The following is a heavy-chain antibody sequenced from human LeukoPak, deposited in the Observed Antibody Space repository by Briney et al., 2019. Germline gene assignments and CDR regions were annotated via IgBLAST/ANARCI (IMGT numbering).Heavy chain of an antibody. Sequence: GGSLRLSCAASGFTFSSYAMSWVRQAPGKGLEWVLAISGSGGSTYYADSVKGRFTISRDNSKNTLYLQMNSLRAEDTAVYYCAKVRSAADNYGDYGYYYYGMDVWGQGTTVTVSS. J-gene: IGHJ6*02. D-gene: IGHD4-17*01. V-gene: IGHV3-23*01. CDR3: AKVRSAADNYGDYGYYYYGMDV. CDR2: ISGSGGST. CDR1: GFTFSSYA.